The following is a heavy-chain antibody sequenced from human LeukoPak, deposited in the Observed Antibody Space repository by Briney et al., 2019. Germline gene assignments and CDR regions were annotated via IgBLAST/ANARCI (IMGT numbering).Heavy chain of an antibody. Sequence: SETLSLTCTVSGGSISSYYWSWIRQPPGKGLEWVGYIYYSGSTNYNLSLKSRVTISVDTSKNQFSLKLSSVTAADTAVYYCSRYYYDSSGSDYWGQGTLVTVSS. CDR1: GGSISSYY. D-gene: IGHD3-22*01. V-gene: IGHV4-59*01. CDR3: SRYYYDSSGSDY. CDR2: IYYSGST. J-gene: IGHJ4*02.